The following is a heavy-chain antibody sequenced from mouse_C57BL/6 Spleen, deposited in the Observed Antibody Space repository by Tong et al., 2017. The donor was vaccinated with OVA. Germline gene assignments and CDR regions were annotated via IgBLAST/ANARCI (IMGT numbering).Heavy chain of an antibody. J-gene: IGHJ2*01. CDR2: ISDGGSYT. V-gene: IGHV5-4*02. D-gene: IGHD2-10*02. CDR1: GFTFSDYY. CDR3: ARRGMVTTNFDY. Sequence: EVKLKVCGGGLVKPGGSLKLSCAASGFTFSDYYMYWVRQTPEKRLEWVATISDGGSYTYYPDSVKGRFTISRDNAMNNLYLQMSSLRSDDTALYYCARRGMVTTNFDYWGQGTTLTFSS.